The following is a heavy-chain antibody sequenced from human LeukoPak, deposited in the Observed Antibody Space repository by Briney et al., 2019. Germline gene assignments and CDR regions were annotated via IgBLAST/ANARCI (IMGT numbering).Heavy chain of an antibody. Sequence: GGSLRRSCTASGFTFGDYAMSWFRQAPGKGLEWVGFIRSKAYGGTTEYAASVKGRFTISRDDSKSIAYLQMNSLKTEDTAVYYCTRASRGVVVVAATAYWGQGTLVTVSS. J-gene: IGHJ4*02. CDR1: GFTFGDYA. CDR2: IRSKAYGGTT. D-gene: IGHD2-15*01. V-gene: IGHV3-49*03. CDR3: TRASRGVVVVAATAY.